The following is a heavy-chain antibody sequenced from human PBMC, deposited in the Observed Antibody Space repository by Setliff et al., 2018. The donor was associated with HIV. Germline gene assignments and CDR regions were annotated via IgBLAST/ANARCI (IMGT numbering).Heavy chain of an antibody. Sequence: PSETLSLTCAVYGGSFSDYYWSWIRQPPGKGLEWIGSIFYSGSANYNPSLKSRVTILQDTSKRQFSLRMTSVTAADTAVYYCAIFFVTSVTTQDHWGQGTLVTVSS. CDR2: IFYSGSA. CDR3: AIFFVTSVTTQDH. V-gene: IGHV4-34*12. J-gene: IGHJ4*02. D-gene: IGHD4-17*01. CDR1: GGSFSDYY.